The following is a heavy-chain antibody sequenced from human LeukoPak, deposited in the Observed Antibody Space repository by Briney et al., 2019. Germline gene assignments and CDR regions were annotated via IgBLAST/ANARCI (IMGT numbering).Heavy chain of an antibody. J-gene: IGHJ4*02. CDR1: GGSISSSSYY. CDR3: ARGWGFYYDFRQLFTY. D-gene: IGHD3-3*01. Sequence: SETLSLTCTVSGGSISSSSYYWGWIRQPPGKGLEWIGSIYYSGSTYYNPSLKSRVTISVDTSKNQFSLKLSSVTAADTAVYYCARGWGFYYDFRQLFTYWGQGTLVTVSS. CDR2: IYYSGST. V-gene: IGHV4-39*07.